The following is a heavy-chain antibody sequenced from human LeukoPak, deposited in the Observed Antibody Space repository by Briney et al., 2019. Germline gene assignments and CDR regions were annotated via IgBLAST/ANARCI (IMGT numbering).Heavy chain of an antibody. CDR1: GFTFSSSD. D-gene: IGHD3-22*01. CDR2: IGTSADT. CDR3: ARAYKGGYYDY. V-gene: IGHV3-13*01. Sequence: GGSLRLSCAASGFTFSSSDMHWVRQAAGKSLEWVSAIGTSADTYYPGSVKGRFTISRENGKNSLYLQMNGLSAGDTAVYYCARAYKGGYYDYWGQGTLVTVSS. J-gene: IGHJ4*02.